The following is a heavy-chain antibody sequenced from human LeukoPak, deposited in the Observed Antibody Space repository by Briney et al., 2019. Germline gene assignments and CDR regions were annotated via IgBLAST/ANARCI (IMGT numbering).Heavy chain of an antibody. CDR3: ARDSDYYDSSGYYLNWFDP. J-gene: IGHJ5*02. CDR2: ISSSSSYI. V-gene: IGHV3-21*01. D-gene: IGHD3-22*01. Sequence: GGSLRLSCAASGFTFSSYSMNWVRQAPGKGLEWVSSISSSSSYIYYADSVKGRFTISGDNAKNSLYLQMNSLRAEDTAVYYCARDSDYYDSSGYYLNWFDPWGQGTLVTVSS. CDR1: GFTFSSYS.